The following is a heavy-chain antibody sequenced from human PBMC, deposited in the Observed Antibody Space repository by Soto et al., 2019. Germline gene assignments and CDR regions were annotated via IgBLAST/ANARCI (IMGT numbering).Heavy chain of an antibody. CDR2: INHSGST. J-gene: IGHJ6*03. CDR1: GGSFSGYY. D-gene: IGHD4-17*01. V-gene: IGHV4-34*01. Sequence: SLTCAVYGGSFSGYYWSWIRQPPGKGLEWIGEINHSGSTNYSPSLKSRVTISVDTSKNQFSLKLSSVTAADTAVYYCARGSLGGATVTPGYYYYYMDVWGKGTTVTVSS. CDR3: ARGSLGGATVTPGYYYYYMDV.